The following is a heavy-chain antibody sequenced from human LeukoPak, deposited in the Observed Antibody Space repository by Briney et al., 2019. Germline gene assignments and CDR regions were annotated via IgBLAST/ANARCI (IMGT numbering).Heavy chain of an antibody. Sequence: PSETLSLTCAVYGGSFSGYYWSWIRQPPGKGLEWIGEINHSGSTNYNPSLKSRVTISVDTSKNQFSLKLSSVTAADTAMYYCARVARDGYNSFVDYWGQGTLVTVSS. J-gene: IGHJ4*02. V-gene: IGHV4-34*01. D-gene: IGHD5-24*01. CDR3: ARVARDGYNSFVDY. CDR2: INHSGST. CDR1: GGSFSGYY.